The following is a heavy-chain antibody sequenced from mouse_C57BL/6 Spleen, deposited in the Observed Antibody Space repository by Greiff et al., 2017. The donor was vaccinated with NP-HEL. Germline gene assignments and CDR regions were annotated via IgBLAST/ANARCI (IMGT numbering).Heavy chain of an antibody. CDR3: AREGSYGYFDV. CDR1: GYTFTSYW. D-gene: IGHD1-1*01. J-gene: IGHJ1*03. CDR2: IHPNSGST. Sequence: QVQLQQPGAELVKPGASVKLSCKASGYTFTSYWMHWVKQRPGQGLEWIGMIHPNSGSTNYNEKFKSKATLTVDKSSSTAYMQLSSLTSEDSAVYYCAREGSYGYFDVWGTGTTVTVSS. V-gene: IGHV1-64*01.